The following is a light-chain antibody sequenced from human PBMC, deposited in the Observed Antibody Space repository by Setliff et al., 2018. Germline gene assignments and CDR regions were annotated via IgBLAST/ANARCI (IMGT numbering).Light chain of an antibody. J-gene: IGLJ1*01. CDR3: CSYAGSYTYV. CDR2: DVS. Sequence: PALTQPRQGSGSPGQSVTISCTGTSSDVGGYNYVSWYQQHPGKAPKVMIYDVSKRPSGVPDRFSGSKSGNTASLTISGLQAEDEAEYYCCSYAGSYTYVFGTGTKVTVL. CDR1: SSDVGGYNY. V-gene: IGLV2-11*01.